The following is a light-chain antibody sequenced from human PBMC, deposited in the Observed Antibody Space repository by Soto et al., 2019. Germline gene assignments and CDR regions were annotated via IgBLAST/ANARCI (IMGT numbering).Light chain of an antibody. V-gene: IGKV3-11*01. CDR3: QLRSNWPLT. J-gene: IGKJ4*01. CDR1: QSVSSY. CDR2: EAS. Sequence: EVVLTQSPATLSLSPGERGTLSCRASQSVSSYLAWYQQKPGQAPRLLIFEASNRATGIPARFSGSGSGTDFALTISSLEPEDFAVYYCQLRSNWPLTSGGGTRVEI.